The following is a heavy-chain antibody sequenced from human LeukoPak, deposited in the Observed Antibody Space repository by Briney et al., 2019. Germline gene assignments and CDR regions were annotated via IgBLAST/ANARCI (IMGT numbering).Heavy chain of an antibody. CDR3: ERKDSYYDSSAYDY. CDR2: INPNSGVT. D-gene: IGHD3-22*01. J-gene: IGHJ4*02. CDR1: EYTFTCYY. Sequence: ASVKVSCKASEYTFTCYYIHWFRQAPGQGLEWMGWINPNSGVTIYAQKFQGRVPMTRDKSISTAYMELSRLRSDDTAVYYCERKDSYYDSSAYDYWGQGTLVTVSS. V-gene: IGHV1-2*02.